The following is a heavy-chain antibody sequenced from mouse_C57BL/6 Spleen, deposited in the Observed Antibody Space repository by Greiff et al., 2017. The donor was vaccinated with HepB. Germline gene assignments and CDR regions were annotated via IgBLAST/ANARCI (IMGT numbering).Heavy chain of an antibody. CDR1: GYTFTSYW. CDR3: ARQQLYAMCD. V-gene: IGHV1-69*01. CDR2: IDPSDSYT. J-gene: IGHJ4*01. Sequence: VQLQQPGAVLVMPGASVKLSCKASGYTFTSYWMHWVKQRPGQGLEWIGEIDPSDSYTNYNQKFKGKSTLTVDKSSSTAYMQRSSLTSEDSAVYYCARQQLYAMCDWGQGTSVTVSS. D-gene: IGHD4-1*02.